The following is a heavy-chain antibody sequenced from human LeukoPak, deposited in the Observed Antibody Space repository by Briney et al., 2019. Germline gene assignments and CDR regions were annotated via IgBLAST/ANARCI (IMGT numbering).Heavy chain of an antibody. J-gene: IGHJ6*02. CDR2: IYSGGST. CDR3: ARDSSSGWSFGGYYYGMDV. Sequence: GGSLRLSCAASGFTVSSNYMSWVRQAPGKGLEWVSVIYSGGSTYYADSVKGRFTISRDNSKNTLYLQMNSLRAEDTAVYYCARDSSSGWSFGGYYYGMDVWGQGTTVTVSS. CDR1: GFTVSSNY. V-gene: IGHV3-53*01. D-gene: IGHD6-19*01.